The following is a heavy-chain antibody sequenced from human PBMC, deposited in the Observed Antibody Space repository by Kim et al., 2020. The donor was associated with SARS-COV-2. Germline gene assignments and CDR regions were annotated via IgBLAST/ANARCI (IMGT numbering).Heavy chain of an antibody. D-gene: IGHD2-8*01. Sequence: GGSLRLSCAASGFTFSSYPMYWVRQAPGKGLEWVAAISYDGSNKYYANSVKGRFTISRDNSKNTLYLQMNSLRGDDTAVYFCARDEGVNLHYFDYWGQGTLVTVSS. V-gene: IGHV3-30*04. CDR3: ARDEGVNLHYFDY. CDR2: ISYDGSNK. CDR1: GFTFSSYP. J-gene: IGHJ4*02.